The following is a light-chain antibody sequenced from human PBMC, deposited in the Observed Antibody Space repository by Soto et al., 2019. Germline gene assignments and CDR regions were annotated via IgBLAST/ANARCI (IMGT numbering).Light chain of an antibody. Sequence: DIQMTQSPSSLSASVGDRVTITCRASQGISHYLAWYQQRPGKVPRLLIHTASTLQSGVSSRFSGSGSGTEFTLTISSLQAEDVATYYCQKYGGVPWTFGRGTKVEIK. CDR1: QGISHY. CDR2: TAS. V-gene: IGKV1-27*01. J-gene: IGKJ1*01. CDR3: QKYGGVPWT.